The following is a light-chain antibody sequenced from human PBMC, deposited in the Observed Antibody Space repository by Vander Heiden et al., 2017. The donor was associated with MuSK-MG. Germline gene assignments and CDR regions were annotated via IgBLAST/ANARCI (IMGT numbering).Light chain of an antibody. CDR3: YSTDSSGDHVV. CDR2: EDR. Sequence: SYALTQPPSVSVSPGQTARILCSGDALPKKYTYWYQQKSGLAPLLVIYEDRKRPSEIPERFSGSASGTTATLTITGAQVEDEADYYCYSTDSSGDHVVFGGGTKLTVL. J-gene: IGLJ3*02. CDR1: ALPKKY. V-gene: IGLV3-10*01.